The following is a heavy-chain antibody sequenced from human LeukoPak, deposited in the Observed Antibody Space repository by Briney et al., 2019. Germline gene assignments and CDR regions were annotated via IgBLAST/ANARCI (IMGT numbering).Heavy chain of an antibody. D-gene: IGHD6-19*01. V-gene: IGHV3-74*01. J-gene: IGHJ4*02. CDR3: ARVKAVAGPIDY. Sequence: PGGSLRLSCAASGFTSSSYSMNWVRQAPGKGLVWVSRINSDGSSTSYADSVKGRFTISRDNAKNTLYLQMNSLRAEDTAVYYCARVKAVAGPIDYWGQGTLVTVSS. CDR2: INSDGSST. CDR1: GFTSSSYS.